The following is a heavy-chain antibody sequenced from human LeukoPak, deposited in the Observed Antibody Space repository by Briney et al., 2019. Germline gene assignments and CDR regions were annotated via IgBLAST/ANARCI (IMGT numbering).Heavy chain of an antibody. CDR3: ARRGHGSSWYYFDY. CDR1: GSSITSYW. Sequence: GESLKISCQASGSSITSYWIGWVRQLPGKGLEWMGNIYLGGSDSRYRPSFQGQVTISADKSISTAYLQWSSLKASDTAIYYCARRGHGSSWYYFDYWGQGTLVTVSS. CDR2: IYLGGSDS. D-gene: IGHD6-13*01. J-gene: IGHJ4*02. V-gene: IGHV5-51*01.